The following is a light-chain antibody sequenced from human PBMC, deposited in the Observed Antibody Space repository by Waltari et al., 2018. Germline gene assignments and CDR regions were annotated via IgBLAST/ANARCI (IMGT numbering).Light chain of an antibody. CDR1: QGISSY. J-gene: IGKJ1*01. Sequence: IQLTQSPSSLSASVGHRVTITCRASQGISSYLAWYQQKPGKATKLLIYAASTLQSGVPSRFSGSGSGTDFTLTISSLQAEDVAVYYCQQYSATPPTFGQGTKVEIK. CDR3: QQYSATPPT. CDR2: AAS. V-gene: IGKV1-9*01.